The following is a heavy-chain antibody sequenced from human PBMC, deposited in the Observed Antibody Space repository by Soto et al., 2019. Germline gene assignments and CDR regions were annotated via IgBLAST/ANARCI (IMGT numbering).Heavy chain of an antibody. V-gene: IGHV5-10-1*01. J-gene: IGHJ6*02. CDR1: GYSFTSYW. CDR2: IDPSDSYT. CDR3: ARWGRYFDWLPQGYYGMDV. D-gene: IGHD3-9*01. Sequence: GQALKISCKGSGYSFTSYWISWVRQMPGKGLEWMGRIDPSDSYTNYSPSFQGHVTISADKSISTAYPQWSSLKASDTAMYYCARWGRYFDWLPQGYYGMDVWGQGTTVTVS.